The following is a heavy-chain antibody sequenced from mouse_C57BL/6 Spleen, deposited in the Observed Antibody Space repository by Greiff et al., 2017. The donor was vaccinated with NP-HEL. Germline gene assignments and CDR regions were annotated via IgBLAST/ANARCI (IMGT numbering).Heavy chain of an antibody. CDR1: GYTFTSYW. D-gene: IGHD4-1*01. J-gene: IGHJ2*01. V-gene: IGHV1-64*01. CDR2: IHPHSGST. Sequence: QVQLQQPGAELVKPGASVKLSCKASGYTFTSYWMHWVKQRPGQGLEWIGMIHPHSGSTNYNEKFKSKATLTVDKSSSTAYMQLSSLTSEDSAVYYCASPHWDESYFDYWGQGTTLTVSS. CDR3: ASPHWDESYFDY.